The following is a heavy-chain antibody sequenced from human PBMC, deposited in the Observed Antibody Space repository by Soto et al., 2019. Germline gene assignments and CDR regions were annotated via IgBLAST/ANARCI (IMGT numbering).Heavy chain of an antibody. CDR1: GGSISSYY. D-gene: IGHD4-17*01. J-gene: IGHJ4*02. CDR3: ASLTTVTTNFDF. V-gene: IGHV4-59*01. CDR2: IHYNGNT. Sequence: SETLSLTCTVSGGSISSYYWSWIRQPPGKGLEWIGYIHYNGNTNYNPSLKSRVTISVDTSKNQFSLNLSSVTAADTAVYYCASLTTVTTNFDFWGQGTLVTVSS.